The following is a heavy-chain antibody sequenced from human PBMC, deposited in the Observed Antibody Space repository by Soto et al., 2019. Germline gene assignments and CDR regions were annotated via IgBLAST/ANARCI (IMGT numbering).Heavy chain of an antibody. J-gene: IGHJ3*02. Sequence: GGSLRLSCAASGFTVSSNYMSWVRQAPGKGLEWVSVIYSGGSTYYADSVKGRFTISRDNSKNTLYLQMNSLRAEDTAVYYCARTTQCNWNPDAFDIWGQGTMVTVSS. CDR1: GFTVSSNY. CDR3: ARTTQCNWNPDAFDI. V-gene: IGHV3-66*01. CDR2: IYSGGST. D-gene: IGHD1-20*01.